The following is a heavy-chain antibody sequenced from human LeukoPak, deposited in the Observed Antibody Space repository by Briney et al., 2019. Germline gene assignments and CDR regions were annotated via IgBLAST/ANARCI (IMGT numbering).Heavy chain of an antibody. CDR1: GGSISSYY. D-gene: IGHD3-10*01. Sequence: SETLSLTCTVSGGSISSYYWSWIRQPAGKGLEWIGRIYTSGSTNYNPSLKSRVTMSVDTSKNQFSLKLSSVTAADTAVYYCARRPRINGSGSYSLWGQGTLVTVSS. CDR3: ARRPRINGSGSYSL. CDR2: IYTSGST. V-gene: IGHV4-4*07. J-gene: IGHJ4*02.